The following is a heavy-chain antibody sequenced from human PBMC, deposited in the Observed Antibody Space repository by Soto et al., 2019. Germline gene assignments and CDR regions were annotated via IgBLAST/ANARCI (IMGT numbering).Heavy chain of an antibody. CDR3: ARDQVLSCSGGSCYPYFYYGMDV. J-gene: IGHJ6*04. V-gene: IGHV4-59*01. CDR2: IYYSGST. Sequence: SETLSLTCTVSGGSISSYYWSWIRQPPGKGLEWIGYIYYSGSTNYNPSLKSRVTISVDTSKNQFSLKLSSVTAADTAVYYCARDQVLSCSGGSCYPYFYYGMDVWGKGTTVTVSS. D-gene: IGHD2-15*01. CDR1: GGSISSYY.